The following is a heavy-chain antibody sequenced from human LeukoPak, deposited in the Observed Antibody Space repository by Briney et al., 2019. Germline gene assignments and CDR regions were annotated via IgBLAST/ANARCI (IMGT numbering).Heavy chain of an antibody. CDR1: GGSFSGYY. CDR3: AGIVVVPAAIHVDY. Sequence: PSETLSLTCAVYGGSFSGYYWSWIRQPPGKGLEWIGEINHSGSTNYNPSLKSRVTISVDTSKNQFSLKLSSVTAADTAVYYCAGIVVVPAAIHVDYWGQGTLVTVSS. V-gene: IGHV4-34*01. J-gene: IGHJ4*02. D-gene: IGHD2-2*02. CDR2: INHSGST.